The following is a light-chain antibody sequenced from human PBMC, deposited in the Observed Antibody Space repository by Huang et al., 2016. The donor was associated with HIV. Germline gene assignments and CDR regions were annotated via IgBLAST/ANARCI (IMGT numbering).Light chain of an antibody. V-gene: IGKV3-15*01. CDR2: VAS. CDR3: QQYNNWPFT. CDR1: KSISSK. J-gene: IGKJ3*01. Sequence: ERVLTQSTVTLSVSPGERATFRCRASKSISSKLAWYQQKTGQASRLLIYVASPRATGIPARFRCSGSGTEFTLTISSLQSEDFAVYYCQQYNNWPFTFGPGTRVDIK.